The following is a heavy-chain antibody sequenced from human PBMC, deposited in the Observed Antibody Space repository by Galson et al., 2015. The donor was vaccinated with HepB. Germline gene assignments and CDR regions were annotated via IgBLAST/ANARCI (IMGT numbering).Heavy chain of an antibody. D-gene: IGHD2-2*01. CDR1: GTIFTSYW. J-gene: IGHJ3*02. Sequence: QSGAEVKKPGESLRISCKGSGTIFTSYWISWVRQMPGKGLEWMGRIDPSDSYTTYSPSFQGHVTISTDKSISTAYLQWSSLKASDTAMYYCARGYCSSTSCYFGAFDIWGQGTMVTVSS. CDR2: IDPSDSYT. CDR3: ARGYCSSTSCYFGAFDI. V-gene: IGHV5-10-1*01.